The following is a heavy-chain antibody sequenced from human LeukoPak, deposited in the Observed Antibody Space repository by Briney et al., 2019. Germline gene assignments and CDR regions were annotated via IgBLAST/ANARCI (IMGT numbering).Heavy chain of an antibody. J-gene: IGHJ4*02. V-gene: IGHV3-30-3*01. Sequence: PGGSLRLSCAASGFTFSSYTMHWVRLAPGKGLEWVAFISYHGSNKYYADSVKGRFTISRDNSKNTLYLQMNSLKSEDTAVYYCARGHDYGNYWGQGTLVTVSS. D-gene: IGHD4-17*01. CDR1: GFTFSSYT. CDR2: ISYHGSNK. CDR3: ARGHDYGNY.